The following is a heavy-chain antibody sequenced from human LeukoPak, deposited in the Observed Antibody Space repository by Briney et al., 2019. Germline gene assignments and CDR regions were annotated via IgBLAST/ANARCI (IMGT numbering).Heavy chain of an antibody. J-gene: IGHJ4*02. D-gene: IGHD3-9*01. Sequence: GGSLRLSCAASGFTFSSYGMHWVRQAPGKGLEWVAVISYDGSNKYYADSVKGRFTISRDSSKNTLYLQMNSLRAEDTAVYYCAKDASPFDWLFTYSDYWGQGTLVTVSS. CDR1: GFTFSSYG. V-gene: IGHV3-30*18. CDR3: AKDASPFDWLFTYSDY. CDR2: ISYDGSNK.